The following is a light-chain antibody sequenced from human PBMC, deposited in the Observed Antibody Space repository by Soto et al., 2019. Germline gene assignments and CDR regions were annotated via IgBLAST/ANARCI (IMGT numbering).Light chain of an antibody. CDR2: DAS. J-gene: IGKJ3*01. Sequence: DIQMTQSPSSLSASVGDRVTITCQASQDITNYLSWYQQKPGKAPKLLIYDASNLQTGVPSRFSGSGSGTDFTFTISSLQPEDFATYYCQQYNNLPFTFGPGTKVDFK. V-gene: IGKV1-33*01. CDR3: QQYNNLPFT. CDR1: QDITNY.